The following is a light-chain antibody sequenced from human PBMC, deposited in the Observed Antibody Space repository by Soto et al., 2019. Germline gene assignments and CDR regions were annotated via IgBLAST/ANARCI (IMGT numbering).Light chain of an antibody. V-gene: IGLV2-11*01. CDR3: CSYTGSSPNYV. CDR2: DVS. CDR1: SSDVGSYNY. J-gene: IGLJ1*01. Sequence: QLVLTQPRSVSGSPGQSVTISCTGTSSDVGSYNYVSWYQQHPGKAPKVMIYDVSKRPSGVPDRFSGSKSGNTASLTVSGLQAEDEADYYCCSYTGSSPNYVFGTGTKVTVL.